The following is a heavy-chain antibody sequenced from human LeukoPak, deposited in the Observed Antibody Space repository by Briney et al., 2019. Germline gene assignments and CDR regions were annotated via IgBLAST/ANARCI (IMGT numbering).Heavy chain of an antibody. CDR2: IYTSGST. CDR3: ARGEAYYYDSSGYFDY. J-gene: IGHJ4*02. V-gene: IGHV4-4*07. D-gene: IGHD3-22*01. CDR1: GGSISSYY. Sequence: SETLSLTCTVSGGSISSYYWSWIRQPAGKGPEWIGRIYTSGSTNYNPSLKSRVTMSVDTSKNQFSLKLSSVTAADTAVYYCARGEAYYYDSSGYFDYWGQGTLVTVSS.